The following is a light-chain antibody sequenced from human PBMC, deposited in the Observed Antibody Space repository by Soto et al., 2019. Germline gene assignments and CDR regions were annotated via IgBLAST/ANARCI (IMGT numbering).Light chain of an antibody. CDR3: HQYNNWPSS. J-gene: IGKJ3*01. CDR1: QSVSVN. V-gene: IGKV3-15*01. Sequence: EIVMTQSPATLSGSPGERATLSCRTSQSVSVNLAWYQQKPGQAPRLLIYGASITATGIPARFSGSGSETEFSLTISSLQSEDFAVYYCHQYNNWPSSFGPGTKVQIK. CDR2: GAS.